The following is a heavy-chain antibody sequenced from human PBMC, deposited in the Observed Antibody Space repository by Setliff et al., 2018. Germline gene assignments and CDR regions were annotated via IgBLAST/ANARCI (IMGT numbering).Heavy chain of an antibody. D-gene: IGHD3-10*01. J-gene: IGHJ6*03. CDR2: INTNTGNP. Sequence: ASVKVSCKTSGYTFTTYVISWMRQAPGQGLEWMGWINTNTGNPSYAQDFTGRFVFSLDTSVSTAYLQISSLKAEDTAVYYCARASRFGTIVYKGYYYMDVWGKGTTVTVSS. CDR1: GYTFTTYV. V-gene: IGHV7-4-1*02. CDR3: ARASRFGTIVYKGYYYMDV.